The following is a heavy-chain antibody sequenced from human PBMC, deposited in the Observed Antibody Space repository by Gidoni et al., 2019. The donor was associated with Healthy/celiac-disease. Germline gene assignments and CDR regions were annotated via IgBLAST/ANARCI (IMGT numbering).Heavy chain of an antibody. CDR1: GGSISSRSYY. CDR3: ARQGRSGEIGPAFDI. J-gene: IGHJ3*02. D-gene: IGHD1-26*01. V-gene: IGHV4-39*01. CDR2: IYYSGST. Sequence: QLQLQESGPGLVKPSETLSLTCTVSGGSISSRSYYWGWIRQPPGKGLEWIGSIYYSGSTYYNPSLKSRVTISVDTSKNQFSLKLSSVTAADTAVYYCARQGRSGEIGPAFDIWGQGTMVTVSS.